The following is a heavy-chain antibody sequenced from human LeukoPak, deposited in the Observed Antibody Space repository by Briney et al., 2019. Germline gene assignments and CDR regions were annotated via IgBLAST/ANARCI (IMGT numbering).Heavy chain of an antibody. D-gene: IGHD3-3*01. Sequence: PGGSLRLSCVASGFTFSNFAMSWVRQTLGKGLEWVSGISGSGGRTYYADSVKGRFTISRDNAKNSLYLQMNSLKTEDTAVYYCTTDLVGDFWSGYYLTSDEYYFDYWGQGTLVTVSS. V-gene: IGHV3-23*01. CDR3: TTDLVGDFWSGYYLTSDEYYFDY. J-gene: IGHJ4*02. CDR2: ISGSGGRT. CDR1: GFTFSNFA.